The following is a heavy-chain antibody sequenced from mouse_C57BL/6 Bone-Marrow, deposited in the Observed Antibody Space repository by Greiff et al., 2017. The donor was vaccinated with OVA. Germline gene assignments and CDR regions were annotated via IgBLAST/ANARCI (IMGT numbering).Heavy chain of an antibody. CDR3: AREVDGYYKYFDV. Sequence: EVQLVESEGGLVQPGSSMKLSCTASGFTFSDYYMAWVRQVPEKGLEWVANINYDGSSTYYLDSLKSRFIISRDNAKNILYLQMSSLKSEDTATYYCAREVDGYYKYFDVWGTGTTVTVSS. CDR1: GFTFSDYY. J-gene: IGHJ1*03. CDR2: INYDGSST. V-gene: IGHV5-16*01. D-gene: IGHD2-3*01.